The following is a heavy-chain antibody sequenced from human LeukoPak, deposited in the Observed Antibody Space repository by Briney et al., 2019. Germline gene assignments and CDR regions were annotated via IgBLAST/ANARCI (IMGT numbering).Heavy chain of an antibody. D-gene: IGHD5-18*01. V-gene: IGHV3-49*04. CDR3: TRGYSDDPFHY. CDR2: IRSKAYGGTT. Sequence: GGSLRLSCTASGFTFGDYAMSWVRQAPGKGLEWVGSIRSKAYGGTTEYAASVKGRFTISRDDSKSIAYLQMNSLKTEDTAVYYCTRGYSDDPFHYWGQGTLVTVSS. CDR1: GFTFGDYA. J-gene: IGHJ4*02.